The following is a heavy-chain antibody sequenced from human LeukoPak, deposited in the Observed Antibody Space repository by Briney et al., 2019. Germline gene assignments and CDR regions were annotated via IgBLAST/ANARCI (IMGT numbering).Heavy chain of an antibody. J-gene: IGHJ4*02. CDR3: ARDSGSYYSDY. V-gene: IGHV1-46*01. D-gene: IGHD1-26*01. CDR1: GYSFTTYN. Sequence: GASVKVSCKASGYSFTTYNIHWVRQAPGQGLEWMGIINPTDGSTSYAQNFQGRVTVTRDTSTSTVYMELSSLRSEDTAVYYCARDSGSYYSDYWGQGTLVTVSS. CDR2: INPTDGST.